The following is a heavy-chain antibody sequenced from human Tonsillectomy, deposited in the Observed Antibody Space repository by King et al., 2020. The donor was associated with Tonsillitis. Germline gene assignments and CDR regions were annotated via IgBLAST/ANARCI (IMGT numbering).Heavy chain of an antibody. CDR3: ARGGNGFDY. J-gene: IGHJ4*02. CDR1: GFTFSSYS. D-gene: IGHD2-8*01. CDR2: ITSNSSYI. Sequence: VQLVESGGGLVKPGGSLRLSCAASGFTFSSYSMHWVRQAPGKGLEWVSSITSNSSYIYYADSVKGRFTISRDNAKNSLYLQMNSLRGEDTAVYYCARGGNGFDYWGQGTLVTVSS. V-gene: IGHV3-21*01.